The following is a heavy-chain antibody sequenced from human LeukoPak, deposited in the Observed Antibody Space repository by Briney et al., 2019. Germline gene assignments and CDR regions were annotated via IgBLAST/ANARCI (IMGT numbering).Heavy chain of an antibody. D-gene: IGHD4-17*01. CDR3: ATLSYGDYENV. V-gene: IGHV3-48*02. Sequence: EGSLRLSCAASAFTFSVHAINWVRQAPGKGLEWISYISSSSTTIYYADSVRGRFTVSRDNAKSSLYLQMNSLRDEDTAVYYCATLSYGDYENVWGQGTLVTVSS. CDR2: ISSSSTTI. CDR1: AFTFSVHA. J-gene: IGHJ4*02.